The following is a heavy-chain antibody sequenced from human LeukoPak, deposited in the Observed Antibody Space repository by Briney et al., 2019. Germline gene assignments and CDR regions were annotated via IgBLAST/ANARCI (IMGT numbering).Heavy chain of an antibody. CDR2: IDPSAGT. CDR1: GGSFSDNY. D-gene: IGHD4-23*01. CDR3: ARHGGYYFDY. J-gene: IGHJ4*02. Sequence: SETLSLTCVVYGGSFSDNYWSWIRQPPGKGLEWIGQIDPSAGTTYNPSLKSRATISVDTSRNQFSLRLSSVTAADTAVYYCARHGGYYFDYWGQGTLVTVSS. V-gene: IGHV4-34*01.